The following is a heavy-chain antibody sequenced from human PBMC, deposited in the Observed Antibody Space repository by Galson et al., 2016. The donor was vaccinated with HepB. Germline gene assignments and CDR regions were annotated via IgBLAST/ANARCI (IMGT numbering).Heavy chain of an antibody. V-gene: IGHV3-48*01. J-gene: IGHJ6*02. CDR3: ARPYTYYFGSGSYFDVLHYGMDV. CDR2: ISASSGTI. CDR1: GFRFSDYN. D-gene: IGHD3-10*01. Sequence: SLRLSCAASGFRFSDYNMNWVRQAPGRGLEWVAYISASSGTIYYAVSVKGRFTIARDNANNSLSLQMNSLRAEDTAFYYCARPYTYYFGSGSYFDVLHYGMDVWGQGTTVTVSS.